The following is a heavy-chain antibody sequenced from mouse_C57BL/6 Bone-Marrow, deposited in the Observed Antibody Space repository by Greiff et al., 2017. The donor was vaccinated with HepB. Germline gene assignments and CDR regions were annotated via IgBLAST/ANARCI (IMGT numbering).Heavy chain of an antibody. Sequence: VHLVESGAELARPGASVKLSCKASGYTFTSYGISWVKQRTGQGLEWIGEIYPRSGNTYYNEKFKGKATLTADKSSSTAYMELRSLSSEDSAVYFCARHLYSNAMDYWGQGTSVTVSS. V-gene: IGHV1-81*01. CDR3: ARHLYSNAMDY. J-gene: IGHJ4*01. CDR2: IYPRSGNT. D-gene: IGHD1-3*01. CDR1: GYTFTSYG.